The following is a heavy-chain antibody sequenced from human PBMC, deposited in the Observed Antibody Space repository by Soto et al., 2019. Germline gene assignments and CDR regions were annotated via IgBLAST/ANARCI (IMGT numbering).Heavy chain of an antibody. J-gene: IGHJ4*02. CDR3: AKWEGLKGTGKGGKLDY. CDR1: GFTFSSYA. Sequence: EVQLLESGGGLVQPGGSLRLSCAASGFTFSSYAMSWVRQAPGKGLEWVSAISGSGGSTYYADSVKGRFTISRDNTKKTLDLQMNSPRAEDTAVYYCAKWEGLKGTGKGGKLDYWGQGTLVTVSS. CDR2: ISGSGGST. V-gene: IGHV3-23*01. D-gene: IGHD1-1*01.